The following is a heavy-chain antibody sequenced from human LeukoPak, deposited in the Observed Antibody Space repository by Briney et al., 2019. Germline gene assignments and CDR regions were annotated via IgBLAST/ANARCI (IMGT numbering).Heavy chain of an antibody. CDR3: ARGERGPYYDFWTD. J-gene: IGHJ4*02. V-gene: IGHV4-59*01. CDR2: IYYSGFT. D-gene: IGHD3/OR15-3a*01. Sequence: SETLSLTCTVSGGSISSYYWSWIRQPPGKGLKWIGFIYYSGFTNYNPSLKSRVTISVDTSKNQFSLKLSSVTAADTAVYYCARGERGPYYDFWTDWGQGTLVTVSS. CDR1: GGSISSYY.